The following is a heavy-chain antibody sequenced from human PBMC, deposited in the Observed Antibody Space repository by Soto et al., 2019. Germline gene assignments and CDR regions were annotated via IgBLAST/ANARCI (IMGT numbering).Heavy chain of an antibody. J-gene: IGHJ4*02. V-gene: IGHV3-15*07. Sequence: GGSLRLSCAVSGVSLTNVWMNWVRQAPGKGPEWVGRIRSKTDGGTADYAAPVKGRFTISRDDSENTLYLQMNSLKTEDTAVYYCSHGYYQYFESWGQGTLVTVSS. D-gene: IGHD5-18*01. CDR1: GVSLTNVW. CDR3: SHGYYQYFES. CDR2: IRSKTDGGTA.